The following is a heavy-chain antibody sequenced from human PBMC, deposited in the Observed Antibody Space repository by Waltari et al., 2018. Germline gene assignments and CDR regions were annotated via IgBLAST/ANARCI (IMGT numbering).Heavy chain of an antibody. Sequence: QLQLQESGPGLVKPSETLSLTCTVSGGSIGSSNNYWGWIRQPPGKGLEWIGIIYYSGNTYYNPSLKSRVTISVDTSKNQFSLRLSSATAADTAVYYCARSGTYRGYFDYWGQGTLVTVSS. J-gene: IGHJ4*02. CDR3: ARSGTYRGYFDY. V-gene: IGHV4-39*01. CDR2: IYYSGNT. CDR1: GGSIGSSNNY. D-gene: IGHD1-26*01.